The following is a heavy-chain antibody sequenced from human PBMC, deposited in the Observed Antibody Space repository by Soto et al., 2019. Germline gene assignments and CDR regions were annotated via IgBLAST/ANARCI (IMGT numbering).Heavy chain of an antibody. CDR1: GGSISSSNW. CDR3: ASVRGGYYYAMDV. J-gene: IGHJ6*02. CDR2: IYHSGST. Sequence: QVQLQESGPGLVKPSGTLSLTCAVSGGSISSSNWWRWVRQPPGKGLEWIGEIYHSGSTNYNPSLKCRVTISVDKSKTQASLKRSSVTAADTAVYYCASVRGGYYYAMDVWGQGTTVTVSS. D-gene: IGHD3-10*02. V-gene: IGHV4-4*02.